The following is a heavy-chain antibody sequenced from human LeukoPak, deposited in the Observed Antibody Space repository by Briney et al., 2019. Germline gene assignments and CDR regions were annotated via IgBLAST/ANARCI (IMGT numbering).Heavy chain of an antibody. CDR1: GGSISSYY. D-gene: IGHD2-2*01. CDR2: IYYSGST. V-gene: IGHV4-59*01. Sequence: SETLSPTCTVSGGSISSYYWSWIRQPPGKGLEWIRYIYYSGSTNYNPSLKSRVTISVDTSKNQFSLKLSSVTAADTAVYYCARGRTSRNWFDPWGQGTLVTVSS. CDR3: ARGRTSRNWFDP. J-gene: IGHJ5*02.